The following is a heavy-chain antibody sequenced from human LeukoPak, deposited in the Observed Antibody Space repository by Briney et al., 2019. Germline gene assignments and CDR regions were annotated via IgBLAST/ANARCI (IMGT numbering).Heavy chain of an antibody. J-gene: IGHJ4*02. CDR3: ARREVQWPNGASFDY. D-gene: IGHD1-26*01. CDR2: IYYSGGT. CDR1: GVSISSYY. V-gene: IGHV4-59*08. Sequence: ASETLSLTCTVSGVSISSYYWSWIRQPPGKGLEWIGYIYYSGGTNYNPSLKSRVTISVDTSKNQFSLKLSSVTAADTAVYYCARREVQWPNGASFDYWGQGTLVTVSS.